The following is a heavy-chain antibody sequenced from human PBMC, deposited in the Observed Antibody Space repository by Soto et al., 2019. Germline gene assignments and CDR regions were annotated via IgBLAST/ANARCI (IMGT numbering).Heavy chain of an antibody. CDR1: GFSFSGSA. D-gene: IGHD4-17*01. V-gene: IGHV3-73*01. Sequence: DVQLVESGGDLVQPGGSLKLSCAASGFSFSGSAIHWVRQASGKGLEWVGRIRTKGNSYATAYAASVRDRFAISRDDSRNTAYLQMNSLKTEDSAVYYCARHIENYGDYGRDWYFDLWGRGTLVTVSS. CDR3: ARHIENYGDYGRDWYFDL. J-gene: IGHJ2*01. CDR2: IRTKGNSYAT.